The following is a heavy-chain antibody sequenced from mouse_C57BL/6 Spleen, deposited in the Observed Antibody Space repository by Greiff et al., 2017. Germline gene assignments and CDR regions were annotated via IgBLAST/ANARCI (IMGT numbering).Heavy chain of an antibody. V-gene: IGHV1-66*01. D-gene: IGHD1-1*01. Sequence: QVQLQQSGPELVKPGASVKISCKASGYSFTSYYIHWVKQRPGQGLGWIGWIYPGSGNTKHNEKFKGKATLTADTSSSTAYMQLSSLTSEDSAVYYCARVTTVVAYCFGYWGQGTTLSVSS. CDR3: ARVTTVVAYCFGY. CDR2: IYPGSGNT. CDR1: GYSFTSYY. J-gene: IGHJ2*01.